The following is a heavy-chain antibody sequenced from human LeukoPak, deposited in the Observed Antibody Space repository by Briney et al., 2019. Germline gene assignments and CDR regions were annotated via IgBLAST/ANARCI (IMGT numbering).Heavy chain of an antibody. Sequence: QAGGSLRLSCAASGFTFSTYAMSWVRQAPGQGLEWVSSISGDGGSTYYAESVKSRFTISRDNSKNTLYLQMNSLRAEDTAVYYCAKRPDCSTTNCFRIEYWGQGTLVTVSS. CDR3: AKRPDCSTTNCFRIEY. J-gene: IGHJ4*02. CDR1: GFTFSTYA. D-gene: IGHD2-2*01. V-gene: IGHV3-23*01. CDR2: ISGDGGST.